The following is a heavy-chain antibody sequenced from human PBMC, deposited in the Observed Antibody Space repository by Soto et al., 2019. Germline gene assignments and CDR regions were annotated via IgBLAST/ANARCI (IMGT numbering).Heavy chain of an antibody. V-gene: IGHV4-34*01. CDR2: INHSGST. CDR1: GGSFSGYY. CDR3: ARTGLWFGELGDWFDP. J-gene: IGHJ5*02. Sequence: SETLSLTCAVYGGSFSGYYWSWIRQPPGKGLEWIGEINHSGSTNYNPSLKSRVTISVDTSKNQFSLKLSSVTAADTAVYYCARTGLWFGELGDWFDPWSQGTLVTVSS. D-gene: IGHD3-10*01.